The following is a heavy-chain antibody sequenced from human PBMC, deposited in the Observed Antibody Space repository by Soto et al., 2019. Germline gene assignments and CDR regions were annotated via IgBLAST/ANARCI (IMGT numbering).Heavy chain of an antibody. D-gene: IGHD3-10*01. CDR2: IYYSGST. Sequence: SETLSLTCTVSGGSISSYYWSWIRQPPGKGLEWIVYIYYSGSTNYNPSLKSRVTISVDTSKNQFSLKLNSMTAAYTAVYYCARHNYGSGSTYFDYWSQGTLVTVSS. CDR1: GGSISSYY. CDR3: ARHNYGSGSTYFDY. V-gene: IGHV4-59*08. J-gene: IGHJ4*02.